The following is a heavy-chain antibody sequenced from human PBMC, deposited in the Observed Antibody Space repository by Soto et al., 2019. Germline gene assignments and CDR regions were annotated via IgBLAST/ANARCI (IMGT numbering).Heavy chain of an antibody. D-gene: IGHD3-3*01. Sequence: PSETLSLTCTVSGGSISSGDYYWSWIRHPPGKGLEWIGYIYYSGSTYYNPSLKSRVTISVDTSKNQFSLKLSSVTAADTAVYYCARGGPAYYDFWSGYFSGPTFDYWGQGTLVTVSS. CDR3: ARGGPAYYDFWSGYFSGPTFDY. J-gene: IGHJ4*02. CDR1: GGSISSGDYY. V-gene: IGHV4-30-4*01. CDR2: IYYSGST.